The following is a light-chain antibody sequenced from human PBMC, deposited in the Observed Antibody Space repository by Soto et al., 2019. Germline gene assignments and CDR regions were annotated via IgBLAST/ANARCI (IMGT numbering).Light chain of an antibody. CDR2: WAS. V-gene: IGKV4-1*01. Sequence: DIVMTQSPDSLAVSLGERATINCKSSQSVLYSGNNNNYLAWYQQKPRQPPKLLIYWASTRESGVPDRFSGSGSGTDFTLTISSLQAEDVAISYCQQYYSIPLTFGGGTKVEIK. CDR1: QSVLYSGNNNNY. J-gene: IGKJ4*01. CDR3: QQYYSIPLT.